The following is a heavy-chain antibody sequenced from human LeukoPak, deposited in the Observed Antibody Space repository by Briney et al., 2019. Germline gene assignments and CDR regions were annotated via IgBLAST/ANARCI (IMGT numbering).Heavy chain of an antibody. CDR1: GFTFSSYW. Sequence: GGSLRLSCAASGFTFSSYWMSWVRQAPGKGLEWVSVIYSGGSTYYADSVKGRFSISRDNSRNTLYLEMNSLRAEDTAVYYCARAVRDAFDIWGQGTMVTVSS. CDR3: ARAVRDAFDI. V-gene: IGHV3-66*01. CDR2: IYSGGST. J-gene: IGHJ3*02. D-gene: IGHD2/OR15-2a*01.